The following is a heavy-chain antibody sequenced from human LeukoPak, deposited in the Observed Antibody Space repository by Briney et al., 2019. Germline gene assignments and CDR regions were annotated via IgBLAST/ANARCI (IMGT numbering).Heavy chain of an antibody. D-gene: IGHD3-10*01. CDR1: GFTFSSYA. Sequence: GGSLRLSCAASGFTFSSYAMSWVRQAPGKGLEWVAFIRYDGSNKYYADSVKGRFTISRDNSKNTLYLQMNSLRAEDTAVYYCAKDGEWFGELLSSYFDYWGQGTLVTVSS. J-gene: IGHJ4*02. V-gene: IGHV3-30*02. CDR2: IRYDGSNK. CDR3: AKDGEWFGELLSSYFDY.